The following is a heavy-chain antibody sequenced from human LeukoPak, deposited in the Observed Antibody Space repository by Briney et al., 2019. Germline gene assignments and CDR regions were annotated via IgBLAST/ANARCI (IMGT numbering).Heavy chain of an antibody. CDR1: GFTFSSYA. V-gene: IGHV3-23*01. Sequence: GGSLRLSCAASGFTFSSYAMSWVRQAPGKGLEWVSAISGSGGSTYYADSVKGGFTISRDNSKNTLYLQMNSLRAEDTAVYCCATTSRESGSSSYYFDYWGQGTLVTVSS. CDR2: ISGSGGST. D-gene: IGHD1-26*01. CDR3: ATTSRESGSSSYYFDY. J-gene: IGHJ4*02.